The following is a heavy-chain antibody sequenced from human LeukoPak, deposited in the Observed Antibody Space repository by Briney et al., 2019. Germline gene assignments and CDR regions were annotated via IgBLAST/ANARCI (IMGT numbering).Heavy chain of an antibody. CDR3: ARHTPVDSSSLFDY. CDR1: GYSFTTYW. V-gene: IGHV5-51*01. CDR2: IYPGDSDT. J-gene: IGHJ4*02. D-gene: IGHD6-13*01. Sequence: NPGESLKISCRGSGYSFTTYWIGWVRQMPGKGLEWMGIIYPGDSDTRYSPSFQGQVTISADKSISTAYLQWSSLKASDTAMYYCARHTPVDSSSLFDYWGQGTLVTVSS.